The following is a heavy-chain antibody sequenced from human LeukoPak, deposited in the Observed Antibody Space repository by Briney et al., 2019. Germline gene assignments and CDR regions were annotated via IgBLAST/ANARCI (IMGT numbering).Heavy chain of an antibody. CDR2: IIPIFGTA. Sequence: ASVKVSCKASGCTFSSYAISWVRQAPGQGLEWMGGIIPIFGTANYAQKFQGRVTITADESTSTAYMELSSLRSDDTAVYYCARGYCSSTSCYGSFVYWGQGTLVTVSS. CDR3: ARGYCSSTSCYGSFVY. V-gene: IGHV1-69*13. CDR1: GCTFSSYA. J-gene: IGHJ4*02. D-gene: IGHD2-2*01.